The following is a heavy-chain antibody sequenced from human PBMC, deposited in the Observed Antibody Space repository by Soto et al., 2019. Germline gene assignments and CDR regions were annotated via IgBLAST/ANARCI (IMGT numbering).Heavy chain of an antibody. CDR3: AKDLWGTALGGFDA. V-gene: IGHV3-23*01. D-gene: IGHD3-16*01. CDR2: ISGSGGSI. J-gene: IGHJ3*01. CDR1: GFTFTSYA. Sequence: HPGGSLRLSCAASGFTFTSYAMSWVRQAPGKGLEWVSGISGSGGSIFLADSVKGRFTISRDNTRHTLSLQMNGLRAEDTALYYCAKDLWGTALGGFDAWGQGTMVTVSS.